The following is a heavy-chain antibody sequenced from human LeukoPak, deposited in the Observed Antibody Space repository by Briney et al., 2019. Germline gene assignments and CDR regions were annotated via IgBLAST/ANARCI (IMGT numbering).Heavy chain of an antibody. J-gene: IGHJ4*02. V-gene: IGHV1-8*01. CDR1: GYTFTSYD. CDR2: MNPNSGNT. Sequence: ASVKVSCKASGYTFTSYDINWVRQATGQGLEWMGWMNPNSGNTGYAQKLQGRVTMTTDTSTSTAYMELRSLRSDDTAVYYCARGELTDYWGQGTLVTVSS. D-gene: IGHD1-7*01. CDR3: ARGELTDY.